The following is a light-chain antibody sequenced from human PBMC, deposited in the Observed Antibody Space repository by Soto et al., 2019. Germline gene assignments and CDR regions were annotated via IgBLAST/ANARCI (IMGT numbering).Light chain of an antibody. CDR3: QQFDDLPLT. V-gene: IGKV1-33*01. Sequence: DIQMTQSPSSLSASVGDRVTITCQASHDIKKYLNWYQQKAHQVPELLIHDASTLATGVPPRFTGSGSGTDFTLTINSLQPEDVATYYCQQFDDLPLTFGGGTKVDI. J-gene: IGKJ4*01. CDR2: DAS. CDR1: HDIKKY.